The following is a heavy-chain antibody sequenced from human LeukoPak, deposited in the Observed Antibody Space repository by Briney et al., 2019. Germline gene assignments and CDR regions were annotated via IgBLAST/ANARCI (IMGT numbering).Heavy chain of an antibody. J-gene: IGHJ6*03. D-gene: IGHD1-26*01. CDR2: IYTSGTTT. Sequence: PSEILSLTCTVSDDPINSGVYYWNWIRQPAGKGLEWIGHIYTSGTTTNSNPSLKSRVAISLDTSKNHFSLKLSSVTAADTAVYYCARAKKRSGRSRNFYLDVWGKGTTVTVSS. V-gene: IGHV4-61*09. CDR1: DDPINSGVYY. CDR3: ARAKKRSGRSRNFYLDV.